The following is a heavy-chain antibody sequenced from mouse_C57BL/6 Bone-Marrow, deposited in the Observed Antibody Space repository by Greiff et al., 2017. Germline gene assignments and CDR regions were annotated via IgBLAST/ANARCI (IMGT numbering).Heavy chain of an antibody. CDR2: IWRGGST. CDR1: GFSLTSYG. V-gene: IGHV2-5*01. Sequence: QVQLQQSGPGLVQPSQSLSITCTVSGFSLTSYGVHWVRQSPGKGLEWLGVIWRGGSTDYNAAFMSRLSITKDNSKSHVFFKMNSLQADDTAIYYCAKKVGFYYGSSYDAMDYWGQGTSVTVSS. J-gene: IGHJ4*01. CDR3: AKKVGFYYGSSYDAMDY. D-gene: IGHD1-1*01.